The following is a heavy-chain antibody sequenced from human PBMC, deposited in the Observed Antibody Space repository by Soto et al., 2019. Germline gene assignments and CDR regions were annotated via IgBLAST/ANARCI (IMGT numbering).Heavy chain of an antibody. V-gene: IGHV3-23*01. CDR3: AHPRGYGVFDAVDI. D-gene: IGHD4-17*01. CDR2: ISSSGGST. J-gene: IGHJ3*02. Sequence: GGSLRLSCAASGFIFSTYAMNWVRQAPGEGLEWVSAISSSGGSTYYAESVRGRFTISRDNSINTLYLQMSSLRTEDTAVYYCAHPRGYGVFDAVDIWGQGTMVTVSS. CDR1: GFIFSTYA.